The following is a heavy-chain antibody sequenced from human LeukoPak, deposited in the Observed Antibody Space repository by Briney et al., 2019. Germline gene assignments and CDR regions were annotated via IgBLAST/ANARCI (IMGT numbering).Heavy chain of an antibody. CDR1: GFTSSIYS. D-gene: IGHD6-13*01. CDR3: ARVAAGAETHTLHYHYMDV. J-gene: IGHJ6*03. CDR2: ISSSSTYI. V-gene: IGHV3-21*01. Sequence: PGGSLRLSCAASGFTSSIYSLTWVRQAPGKGLEWVSSISSSSTYIYYADSVRGRFTISRDNAQNSLYLQMNSLRAEDTAVYSCARVAAGAETHTLHYHYMDVWAKGPRSPSP.